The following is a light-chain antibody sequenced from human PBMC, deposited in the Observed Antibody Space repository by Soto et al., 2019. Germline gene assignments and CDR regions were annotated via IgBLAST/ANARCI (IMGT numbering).Light chain of an antibody. Sequence: DIQMTQSPSTLSTSVGDRVTITCRASQTINNWLAWYHQKPGKAPRLLIYDAFILESGVPSRFSGTGSGTEFTLTISSLQPDDLATYFCQQYHTVPYVFGQVTKLEIK. CDR2: DAF. CDR3: QQYHTVPYV. CDR1: QTINNW. V-gene: IGKV1-5*01. J-gene: IGKJ2*01.